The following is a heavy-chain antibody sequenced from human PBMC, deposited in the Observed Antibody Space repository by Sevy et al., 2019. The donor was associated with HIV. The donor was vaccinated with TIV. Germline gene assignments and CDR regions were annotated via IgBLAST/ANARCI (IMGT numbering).Heavy chain of an antibody. J-gene: IGHJ6*02. Sequence: GGSLRLSCAASGFTFSDYYMSWIHQAPGTRLEWVSYISTSSNDIYYADSVKGRFTIYRDNAKNSLYLQMNSLRAEDTAVYYFARCTGGGMDVWGQGTTVTVSS. CDR3: ARCTGGGMDV. D-gene: IGHD2-8*01. V-gene: IGHV3-11*04. CDR1: GFTFSDYY. CDR2: ISTSSNDI.